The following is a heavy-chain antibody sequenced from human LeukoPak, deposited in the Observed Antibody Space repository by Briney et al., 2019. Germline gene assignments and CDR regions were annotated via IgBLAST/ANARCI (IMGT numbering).Heavy chain of an antibody. CDR3: AAGYSSGWYVRYFDY. J-gene: IGHJ4*02. D-gene: IGHD6-19*01. CDR2: ISGSGGST. CDR1: GFTFSSYA. Sequence: PGGSLRLSCAASGFTFSSYAMSWVRQAPGKGLEWVSAISGSGGSTYYADSVKGRLTISRDNSKNTLYLQMNSLRAEDTAVYYCAAGYSSGWYVRYFDYWGQGTLVTVSS. V-gene: IGHV3-23*01.